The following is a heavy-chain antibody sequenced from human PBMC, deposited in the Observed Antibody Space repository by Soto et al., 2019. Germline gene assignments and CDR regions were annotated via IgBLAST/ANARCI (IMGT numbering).Heavy chain of an antibody. V-gene: IGHV3-33*01. CDR2: IWYDGSNK. Sequence: QVQLVESGGGVVQPGRSLRLSCAASGFTFSSYGMHWVRQAPGKGLEWVAVIWYDGSNKYYADSVKGRFTISRDNSKNTLYLQMNSLRAEDTAVYYCARDTAMVVNAFDIWGQGTMVTVSS. CDR1: GFTFSSYG. CDR3: ARDTAMVVNAFDI. J-gene: IGHJ3*02. D-gene: IGHD5-18*01.